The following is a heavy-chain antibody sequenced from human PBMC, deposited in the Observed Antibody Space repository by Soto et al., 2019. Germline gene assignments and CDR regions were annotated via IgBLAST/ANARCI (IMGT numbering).Heavy chain of an antibody. D-gene: IGHD4-17*01. CDR3: ASTRGNGDYRSDY. Sequence: GSLRLSCAASGFTFSDYYMSWIRQAPGKGLEWVSYISSSGSTIYYADSVKGRFTISRDNAKNSLYLQMNSLRAEDTAVYYCASTRGNGDYRSDYWGQGTLVTVSS. CDR2: ISSSGSTI. V-gene: IGHV3-11*01. J-gene: IGHJ4*02. CDR1: GFTFSDYY.